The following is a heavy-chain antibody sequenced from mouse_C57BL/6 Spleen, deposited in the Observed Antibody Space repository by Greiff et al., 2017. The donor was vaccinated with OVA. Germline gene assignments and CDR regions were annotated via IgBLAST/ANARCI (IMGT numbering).Heavy chain of an antibody. Sequence: QVQLQQSGAELVKPGASVKLSCKASGYTFTSYWMHWVKQRPGRGLEWIGRIDPNSGGTKYNEKFKSKATLTVDKPSSTAYMQLSSLTSEDSAVYYCARERITTVVGDAMDYWGQGTSVTVSS. J-gene: IGHJ4*01. CDR1: GYTFTSYW. V-gene: IGHV1-72*01. D-gene: IGHD1-1*01. CDR3: ARERITTVVGDAMDY. CDR2: IDPNSGGT.